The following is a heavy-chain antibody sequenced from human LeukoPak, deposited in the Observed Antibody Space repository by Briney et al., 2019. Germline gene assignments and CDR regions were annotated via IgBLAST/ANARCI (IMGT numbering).Heavy chain of an antibody. V-gene: IGHV4-30-2*01. CDR1: GGSISSGGYS. Sequence: SETLSLTCAVSGGSISSGGYSWSWIRQPPGKGLEWIGYIYHSGSTYYNPSLKSRVTISVDRSKNQFSLKLSSVTAADTAVYYCAGSDSSGYAPTDYWGQGTLVTVSS. CDR3: AGSDSSGYAPTDY. D-gene: IGHD3-22*01. J-gene: IGHJ4*02. CDR2: IYHSGST.